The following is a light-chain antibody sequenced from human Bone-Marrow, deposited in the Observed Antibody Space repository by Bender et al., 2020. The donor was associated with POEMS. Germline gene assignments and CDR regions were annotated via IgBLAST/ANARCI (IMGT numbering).Light chain of an antibody. J-gene: IGLJ3*02. CDR2: EVT. V-gene: IGLV2-14*02. CDR3: SSYTGSSTWV. CDR1: SSDVGTYNL. Sequence: QSALTQPASVSGSPGQSITISCTGTSSDVGTYNLVSWYQHHPGKVPKLLIFEVTQRPSGVSNRFSGSKSGDTASLTISGLQAEDEADYYCSSYTGSSTWVFGGGTKLTVL.